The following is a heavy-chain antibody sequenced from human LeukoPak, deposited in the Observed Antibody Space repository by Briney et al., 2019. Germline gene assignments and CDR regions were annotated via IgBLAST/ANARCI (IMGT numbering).Heavy chain of an antibody. D-gene: IGHD1-26*01. J-gene: IGHJ4*02. CDR2: FNPNSGGT. Sequence: ASVKVSCKASGYTFTGYYMHWVRQAPGQGLEWMGWFNPNSGGTNYAQKFQGRVTMTRDTSISTAYMELSRLRSDDTAVYYCARDPPGGDSGSYAFDYWGQGTLVTVSS. CDR1: GYTFTGYY. V-gene: IGHV1-2*02. CDR3: ARDPPGGDSGSYAFDY.